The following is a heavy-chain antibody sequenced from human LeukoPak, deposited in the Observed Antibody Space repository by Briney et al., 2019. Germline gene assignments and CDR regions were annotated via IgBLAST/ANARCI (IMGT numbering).Heavy chain of an antibody. V-gene: IGHV4-39*01. J-gene: IGHJ4*02. CDR3: ARYVVYGSGKYYFDY. CDR1: GGSIRSSDYC. CDR2: ITYGGTT. Sequence: SETLSLTGFVSGGSIRSSDYCWSWIRQPPGKEVEWIASITYGGTTYYNPSLQSRVTISVDTSKNQFSLRLNSVTAADTAVYFCARYVVYGSGKYYFDYWGQGSLVTVSS. D-gene: IGHD3-10*01.